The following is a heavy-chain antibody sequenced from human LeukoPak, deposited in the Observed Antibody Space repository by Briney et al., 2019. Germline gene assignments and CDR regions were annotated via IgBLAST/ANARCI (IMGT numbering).Heavy chain of an antibody. CDR3: ARGDYYDNSGYVDY. V-gene: IGHV1-2*02. J-gene: IGHJ4*02. CDR2: INPNTGGT. Sequence: ASVKVSCKASGYTFTSYGISWVRQAPGQGLEWMGWINPNTGGTNYAQKFQGRVTMTRDTSISTAYMELSRLRSDDTAVYYCARGDYYDNSGYVDYWGQGTLVTVSS. D-gene: IGHD3-22*01. CDR1: GYTFTSYG.